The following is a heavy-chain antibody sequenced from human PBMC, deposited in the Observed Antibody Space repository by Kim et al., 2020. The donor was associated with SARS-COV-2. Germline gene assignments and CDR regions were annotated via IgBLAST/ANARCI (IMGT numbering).Heavy chain of an antibody. CDR3: SRASIADYFDRRGYCLDY. CDR2: IPNSGLT. CDR1: GASISRGDFY. D-gene: IGHD3-22*01. Sequence: SETLSLTCTVSGASISRGDFYWTWVRQPPGKGLEWIGYIPNSGLTYYNPSLRGRLTMSLDTSNNQFSLKLSSVTAADAAIYYCSRASIADYFDRRGYCLDYWGQGTLVTVSS. J-gene: IGHJ4*02. V-gene: IGHV4-30-4*01.